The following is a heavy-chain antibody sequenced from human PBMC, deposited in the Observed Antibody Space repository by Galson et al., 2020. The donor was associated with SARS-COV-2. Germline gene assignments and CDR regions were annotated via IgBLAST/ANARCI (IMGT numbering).Heavy chain of an antibody. CDR3: ARNGRDCSGGICYGAEYFQY. D-gene: IGHD2-15*01. J-gene: IGHJ1*01. CDR2: ISSSGSYT. V-gene: IGHV3-11*06. CDR1: GFTFSDYY. Sequence: GESLKISCAASGFTFSDYYMSWVRQAPGKGLEWVPYISSSGSYTNYADSVKGQFTISRDNAKNSLYLRMNSLRGEDTALYFCARNGRDCSGGICYGAEYFQYWGQGTLVDVSS.